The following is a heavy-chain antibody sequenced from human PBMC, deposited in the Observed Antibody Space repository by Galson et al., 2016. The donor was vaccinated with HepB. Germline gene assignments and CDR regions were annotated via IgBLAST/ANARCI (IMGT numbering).Heavy chain of an antibody. V-gene: IGHV4-39*01. CDR2: VYYSGST. D-gene: IGHD3-10*01. CDR1: GASISRSSNY. Sequence: SETLSLTCTVSGASISRSSNYWGWIRQPPGKGLEWLGTVYYSGSTYYNPSLKSRVTISVDTSTNQFALKLSSVTAVDTAVYYCARHHQGVKGSYYGMDVWGQGTTVTVSS. CDR3: ARHHQGVKGSYYGMDV. J-gene: IGHJ6*02.